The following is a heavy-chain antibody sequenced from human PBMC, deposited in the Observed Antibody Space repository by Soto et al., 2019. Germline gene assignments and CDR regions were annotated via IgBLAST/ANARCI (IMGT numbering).Heavy chain of an antibody. CDR3: ARAGDYYGSGSYYDY. Sequence: QVQLQESGPGLVKPSETLSLTCTVSGGSVSSGSYYWSWIRQPPGKGLEWIGYIYYSGSTNYNPSLKSRVTLSVDTSNNPFSLKLSSVTAADTAVYYCARAGDYYGSGSYYDYWGQGTLVTVSS. D-gene: IGHD3-10*01. CDR1: GGSVSSGSYY. J-gene: IGHJ4*02. V-gene: IGHV4-61*01. CDR2: IYYSGST.